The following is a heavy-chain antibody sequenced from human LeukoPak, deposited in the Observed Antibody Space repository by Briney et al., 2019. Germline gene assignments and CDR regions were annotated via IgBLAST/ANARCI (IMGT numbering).Heavy chain of an antibody. CDR2: ISNSAGST. CDR3: ARSKPLPAAPPDAFDI. V-gene: IGHV3-23*01. Sequence: PGGSLRLSCVASGFTFSTYDMSWVRQAPGKGLEWVSGISNSAGSTYYADSVKGRFTISRDNSKNTLYLQMNSLRAEDTAVYYCARSKPLPAAPPDAFDIWGQGTMVTVSS. CDR1: GFTFSTYD. J-gene: IGHJ3*02. D-gene: IGHD2-2*01.